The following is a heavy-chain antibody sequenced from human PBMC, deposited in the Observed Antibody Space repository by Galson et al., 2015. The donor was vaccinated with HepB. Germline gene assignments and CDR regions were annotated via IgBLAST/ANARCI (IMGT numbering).Heavy chain of an antibody. Sequence: SLRLSCAASGFTFISYTMNWVRQAPGKGLEWVSAITSGSGYIYYADSVKGRFTISRDNAKNSLFLQMHRLRVEDAAVYYFARTGSSTTILRNTWFDPWGQGILVTVSS. CDR1: GFTFISYT. CDR3: ARTGSSTTILRNTWFDP. J-gene: IGHJ5*02. D-gene: IGHD2-2*01. CDR2: ITSGSGYI. V-gene: IGHV3-21*01.